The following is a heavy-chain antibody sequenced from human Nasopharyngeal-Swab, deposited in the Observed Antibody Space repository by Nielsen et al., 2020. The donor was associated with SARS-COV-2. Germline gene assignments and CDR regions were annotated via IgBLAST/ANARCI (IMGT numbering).Heavy chain of an antibody. Sequence: GGSLRLSCAASGFTFSGSAMHWVRQASGKGLEWVGRIRSKANSYATAYAASVKGRFTISRDDSKNTAYLQMNSLKTEDTAVYYCTRPRYDILTGPRGIRFDPWGQGSLFTVSS. CDR2: IRSKANSYAT. D-gene: IGHD3-9*01. CDR3: TRPRYDILTGPRGIRFDP. CDR1: GFTFSGSA. J-gene: IGHJ5*02. V-gene: IGHV3-73*01.